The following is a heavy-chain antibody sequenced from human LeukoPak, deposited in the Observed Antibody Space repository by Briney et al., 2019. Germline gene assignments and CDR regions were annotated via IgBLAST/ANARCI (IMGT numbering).Heavy chain of an antibody. J-gene: IGHJ4*02. CDR3: ARGLMTTVTTVTPGPPDDY. D-gene: IGHD4-11*01. CDR1: GFTFSDYY. CDR2: ISSSGSTI. Sequence: PGGSLRLSCAASGFTFSDYYMSWIRQAPGKGLEWVSYISSSGSTIYYADSVKGRFTISRDNAKNSLYLQMNSLRSEDTAVYYCARGLMTTVTTVTPGPPDDYWGQGTLVTVSS. V-gene: IGHV3-11*01.